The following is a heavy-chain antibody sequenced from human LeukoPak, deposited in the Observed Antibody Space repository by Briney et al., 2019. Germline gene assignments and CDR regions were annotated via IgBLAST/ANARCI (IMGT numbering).Heavy chain of an antibody. V-gene: IGHV4-34*01. CDR3: ARGHGYGDY. CDR1: GGSFSGYY. D-gene: IGHD5-18*01. Sequence: KPSETLSLTCAVYGGSFSGYYWSWIRQSPGKGLEWIGEINHSGSTNYNPSLKSRVTISVDTSKNQFSLRLSSVTAADTAVYYCARGHGYGDYWGQGTLVTVSS. CDR2: INHSGST. J-gene: IGHJ4*02.